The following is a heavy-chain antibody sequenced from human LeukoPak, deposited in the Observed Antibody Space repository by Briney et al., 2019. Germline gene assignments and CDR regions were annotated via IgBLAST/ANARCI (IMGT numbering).Heavy chain of an antibody. J-gene: IGHJ4*02. CDR3: ATSGGTSGPELDY. D-gene: IGHD3-3*01. CDR2: INPKSGGT. V-gene: IGHV1-2*02. Sequence: ASVKVSCKASGYTFTGYYMHWGRQAPGQGLEWMGWINPKSGGTNYAQKFQGRVTLTRDTSISTAYMEVRRMKSDDTAVYYCATSGGTSGPELDYWGQGTLVTVSS. CDR1: GYTFTGYY.